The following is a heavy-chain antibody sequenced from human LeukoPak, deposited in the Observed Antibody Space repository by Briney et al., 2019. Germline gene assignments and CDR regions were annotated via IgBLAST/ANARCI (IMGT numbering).Heavy chain of an antibody. CDR3: ARDILRDYYYGMDV. D-gene: IGHD3-10*01. CDR2: IYYSGST. CDR1: GGSTSSGDYY. J-gene: IGHJ6*02. V-gene: IGHV4-30-4*01. Sequence: SETLSLTCTVSGGSTSSGDYYWSWIRQPPGTGLEWIGYIYYSGSTYYNPSLKSRVTISVDTSKNQFSLKLSSVTAADTAVYYCARDILRDYYYGMDVWGQGTTVTVSS.